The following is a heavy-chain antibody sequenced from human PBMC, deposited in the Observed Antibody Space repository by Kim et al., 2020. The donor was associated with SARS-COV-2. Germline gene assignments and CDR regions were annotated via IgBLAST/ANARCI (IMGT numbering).Heavy chain of an antibody. D-gene: IGHD1-1*01. Sequence: YADSVKGRFTISRDNSKNTLYLQMNSLRAEDTAVYYCARDLTSGAGIFDYWGQGTLVTVSS. V-gene: IGHV3-33*01. J-gene: IGHJ4*02. CDR3: ARDLTSGAGIFDY.